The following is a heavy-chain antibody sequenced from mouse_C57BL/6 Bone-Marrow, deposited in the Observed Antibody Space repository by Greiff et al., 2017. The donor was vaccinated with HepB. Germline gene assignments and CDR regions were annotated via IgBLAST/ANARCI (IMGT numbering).Heavy chain of an antibody. CDR3: ARHEDDYDEAGYYYAMDY. J-gene: IGHJ4*01. CDR1: GYTFTEYT. V-gene: IGHV1-62-2*01. CDR2: FYPGSGSI. D-gene: IGHD2-4*01. Sequence: VKLQESGAELVKPGASVKLSCKASGYTFTEYTIHWVKQRSGQGLEWIGWFYPGSGSIKYNEKFKDKATLTADKSSSTVYMELSRLTSEDSAVYFCARHEDDYDEAGYYYAMDYWGQGTSVTVSS.